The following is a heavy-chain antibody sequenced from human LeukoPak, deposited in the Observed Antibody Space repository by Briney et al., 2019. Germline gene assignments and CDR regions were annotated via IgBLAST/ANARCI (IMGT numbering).Heavy chain of an antibody. CDR3: ARSYSSSWYRPNLYYLDY. CDR1: GFTFSSHT. D-gene: IGHD6-13*01. CDR2: ISSGSNTI. V-gene: IGHV3-21*01. J-gene: IGHJ4*02. Sequence: GGSLRLSCAASGFTFSSHTMNWVRQAPGKGLEWVSSISSGSNTIFYADSVKGRFTISRDNAKNSLYLQMNSLRAEDTAVYYCARSYSSSWYRPNLYYLDYWGQGTLVTVSS.